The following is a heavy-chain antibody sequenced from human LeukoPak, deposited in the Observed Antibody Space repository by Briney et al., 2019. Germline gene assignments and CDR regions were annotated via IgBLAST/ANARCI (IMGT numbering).Heavy chain of an antibody. D-gene: IGHD1-1*01. Sequence: PSETLSLTCTVSGDSLTTDDSFWSWIRQFPGKGLEWIGYIHYRGTTNYNPSLKSRLSMSIDMSKDQFSLNLTSVTAADTAIYYCARDGYINDALDLWSQGIVVTVSS. J-gene: IGHJ3*01. V-gene: IGHV4-31*03. CDR3: ARDGYINDALDL. CDR2: IHYRGTT. CDR1: GDSLTTDDSF.